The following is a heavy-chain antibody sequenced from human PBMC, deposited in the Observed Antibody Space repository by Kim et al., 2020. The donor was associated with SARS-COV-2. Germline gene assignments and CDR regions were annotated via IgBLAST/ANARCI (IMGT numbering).Heavy chain of an antibody. CDR3: AREVTLPIYDSSGYYSGNWFDP. J-gene: IGHJ5*02. Sequence: SETLSLTCTVSGGSISSYYWSWIRQPAGKGLEWIGRIYTSGSTKYNPSLKSRVTMSVDTSKNQFSLKLSSVTAADTAVYYCAREVTLPIYDSSGYYSGNWFDPWGQGTLVTVSS. V-gene: IGHV4-4*07. CDR1: GGSISSYY. CDR2: IYTSGST. D-gene: IGHD3-22*01.